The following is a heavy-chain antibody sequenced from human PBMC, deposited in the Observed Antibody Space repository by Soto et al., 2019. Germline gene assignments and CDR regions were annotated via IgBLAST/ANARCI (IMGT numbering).Heavy chain of an antibody. CDR1: GFTFSSYS. CDR2: ISSSSSYI. Sequence: GGSLRLSCAASGFTFSSYSMNWVRQAPGKGLEWVSSISSSSSYIYYADSVKGRFTISRDNAKNSLYLQMNSLRAEDTAVYYCASIGRYYYDSSGYYPARFDPWGQGTLVTVSS. J-gene: IGHJ5*02. D-gene: IGHD3-22*01. CDR3: ASIGRYYYDSSGYYPARFDP. V-gene: IGHV3-21*01.